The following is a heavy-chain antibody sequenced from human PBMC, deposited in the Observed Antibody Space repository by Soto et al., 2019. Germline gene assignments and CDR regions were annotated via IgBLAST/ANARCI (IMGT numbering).Heavy chain of an antibody. Sequence: SVKVSCKASGGTFSSYAINWVRQAPGQGLEWMGGIIPIFGTANYAQKFQGRVTITADESTSTAYMELSSLRSEDTAVYYCARDRVYCSSTSCYGGMDNWGQGTLVTVSS. D-gene: IGHD2-2*01. CDR3: ARDRVYCSSTSCYGGMDN. V-gene: IGHV1-69*13. J-gene: IGHJ4*02. CDR1: GGTFSSYA. CDR2: IIPIFGTA.